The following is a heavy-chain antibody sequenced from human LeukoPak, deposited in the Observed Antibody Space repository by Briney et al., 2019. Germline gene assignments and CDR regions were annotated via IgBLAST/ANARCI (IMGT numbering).Heavy chain of an antibody. V-gene: IGHV4-34*01. J-gene: IGHJ6*04. Sequence: PSETLSLTCAVYGGSFSGYYWSWLRQPPGKGLEWIGEINHSGSTNYNPSLKSRVTISVDTSKNQFSLKLSSVTAADTAVYYCARGRGAWGAAALLHYGMDVWGKGTTVTVSS. CDR3: ARGRGAWGAAALLHYGMDV. D-gene: IGHD6-13*01. CDR2: INHSGST. CDR1: GGSFSGYY.